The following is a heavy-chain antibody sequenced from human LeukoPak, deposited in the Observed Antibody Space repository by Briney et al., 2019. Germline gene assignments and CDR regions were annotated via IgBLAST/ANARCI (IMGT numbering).Heavy chain of an antibody. V-gene: IGHV3-30*18. D-gene: IGHD5-24*01. Sequence: PGGSLRLSCAASGFTFSSYGMHWVCQAPGKGLEWVAVISYDGSNKYYADSVKGRFTISRDNSKNTLYLQMNSLRAEDTAVYYCAKEYVATIFLDDYYYYYGMDVWGQGTTVTVSS. CDR3: AKEYVATIFLDDYYYYYGMDV. CDR1: GFTFSSYG. CDR2: ISYDGSNK. J-gene: IGHJ6*02.